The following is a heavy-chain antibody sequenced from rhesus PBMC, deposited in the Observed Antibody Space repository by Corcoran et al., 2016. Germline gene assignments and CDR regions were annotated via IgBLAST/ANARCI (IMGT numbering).Heavy chain of an antibody. CDR2: INGNSGST. D-gene: IGHD6-13*01. J-gene: IGHJ3*01. V-gene: IGHV4-80*01. Sequence: QVQLQESGPGLVKPSETLSLTCAVSGGSFSSYWWSWIRQPPGKGLEWIGEINGNSGSTNYNPPLKSRVTISIDTSKNQFSLKLSSVTAADTAVYYCARVNSSWYAFDFWGQGLRVTVSS. CDR3: ARVNSSWYAFDF. CDR1: GGSFSSYW.